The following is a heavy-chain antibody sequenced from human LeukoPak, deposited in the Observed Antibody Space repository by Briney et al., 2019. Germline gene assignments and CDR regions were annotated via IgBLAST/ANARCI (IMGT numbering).Heavy chain of an antibody. Sequence: GGSLRLSCAASGFTFSSYGMHWVRQAPGKGLEWVAVISFDGSNKYYADSVKGRFTISRDDSKNTLYLQMNSLTAEDTAVFYCAKDLRYYDSSAYSLDYWGQGTLVTVSS. CDR1: GFTFSSYG. D-gene: IGHD3-22*01. J-gene: IGHJ4*02. V-gene: IGHV3-30*18. CDR2: ISFDGSNK. CDR3: AKDLRYYDSSAYSLDY.